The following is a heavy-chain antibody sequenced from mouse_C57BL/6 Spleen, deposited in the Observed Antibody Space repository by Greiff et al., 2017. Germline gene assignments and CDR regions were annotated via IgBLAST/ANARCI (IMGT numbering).Heavy chain of an antibody. V-gene: IGHV14-1*01. CDR2: IDPEDGDT. D-gene: IGHD1-1*01. J-gene: IGHJ1*03. CDR3: TYYYGSSLNWYFDV. Sequence: VQLQQSGAELVRPGASVKLSCTASGFNIKDYYMHWVKQRPEQGLEWIGRIDPEDGDTEYAPKFQGKATMTADTSSNTAYLQLSSLTSEDTAVYYCTYYYGSSLNWYFDVWGTGTTVTGAS. CDR1: GFNIKDYY.